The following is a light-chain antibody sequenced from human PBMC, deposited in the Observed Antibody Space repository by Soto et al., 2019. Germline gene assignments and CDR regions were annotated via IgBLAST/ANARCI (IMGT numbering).Light chain of an antibody. CDR1: QSVSSN. CDR3: QQDNNWPPYT. CDR2: GAS. Sequence: EIVMTQSPSTLSVSPGERATLSCRASQSVSSNLAWYQQKPGQAPRLLIYGASTRATGIPARFRGSGSGTEFTRTISSLQSDYFAVYYCQQDNNWPPYTFGQGTKLEIK. V-gene: IGKV3-15*01. J-gene: IGKJ2*01.